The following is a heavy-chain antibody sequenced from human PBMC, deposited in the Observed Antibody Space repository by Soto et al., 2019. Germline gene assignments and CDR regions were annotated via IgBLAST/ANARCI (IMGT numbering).Heavy chain of an antibody. Sequence: PRGSLRLSCAASVFSFTNFAMSWVRQAPGKGLEWVAGIGASGDITWYADSVKGRLSISRDNSKNTLYLQLNSLRFEDTAVYYCAKDDFTDRGDDYFDYWGPGTLVTVSS. CDR1: VFSFTNFA. V-gene: IGHV3-23*01. CDR3: AKDDFTDRGDDYFDY. J-gene: IGHJ4*02. D-gene: IGHD2-21*02. CDR2: IGASGDIT.